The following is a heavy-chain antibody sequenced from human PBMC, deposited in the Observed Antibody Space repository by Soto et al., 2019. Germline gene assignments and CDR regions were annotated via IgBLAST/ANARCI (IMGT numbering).Heavy chain of an antibody. V-gene: IGHV4-59*01. CDR3: ARERDLKGVMDV. CDR1: GGSISSYY. Sequence: ETLSLTCTVSGGSISSYYWSWIRQPPGKGLEWIGYIYYSGSTNYNPSLKSRVTISVDTSKNQFSLKLSSVTAADTAVYYCARERDLKGVMDVWGQGTTVTVSS. CDR2: IYYSGST. J-gene: IGHJ6*02.